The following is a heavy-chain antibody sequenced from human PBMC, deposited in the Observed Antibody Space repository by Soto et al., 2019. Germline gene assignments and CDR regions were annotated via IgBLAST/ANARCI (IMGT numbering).Heavy chain of an antibody. V-gene: IGHV4-30-4*01. CDR2: IYYSGSTYSRGST. J-gene: IGHJ1*01. CDR1: GGSISSGDYY. D-gene: IGHD3-22*01. CDR3: ARGRNYYDSSGTLEYFQH. Sequence: SETLSLTCTVSGGSISSGDYYWSWIRQPPGKGLEWIGYIYYSGSTYSRGSTYYNPSLKSRVTISVDTSKNQFSLKLNSVTAADTAVYYCARGRNYYDSSGTLEYFQHWGQGTLVTVSS.